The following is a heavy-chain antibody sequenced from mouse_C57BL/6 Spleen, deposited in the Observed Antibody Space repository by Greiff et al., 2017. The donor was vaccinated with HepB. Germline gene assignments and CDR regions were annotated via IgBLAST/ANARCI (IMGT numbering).Heavy chain of an antibody. J-gene: IGHJ4*01. Sequence: DVKLVESGGGLVQPKGSLKLSCAASGFSFNTYAMNWVRQAPGKGLEWVARIRSKSNNYATYYADSVKDRFTISRDDSESMLYLQMNNLKTEDTAMYYCVRQNGYFFHYAMDYWGQGTSVTVSS. V-gene: IGHV10-1*01. D-gene: IGHD2-3*01. CDR3: VRQNGYFFHYAMDY. CDR1: GFSFNTYA. CDR2: IRSKSNNYAT.